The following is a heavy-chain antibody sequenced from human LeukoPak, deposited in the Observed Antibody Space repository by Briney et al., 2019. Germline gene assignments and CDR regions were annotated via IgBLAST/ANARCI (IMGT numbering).Heavy chain of an antibody. J-gene: IGHJ5*02. CDR3: ASEPELGIVVVPPRA. Sequence: GSLRLSCAASGFTFSSYAMHWVRQAPGKGLEWVAVISYDGSNKYYADSVKGRFTISRDNSKNTLYLQMNSLRAEDTAVYYCASEPELGIVVVPPRAWGQGTLVTVSS. V-gene: IGHV3-30-3*01. CDR2: ISYDGSNK. D-gene: IGHD3-22*01. CDR1: GFTFSSYA.